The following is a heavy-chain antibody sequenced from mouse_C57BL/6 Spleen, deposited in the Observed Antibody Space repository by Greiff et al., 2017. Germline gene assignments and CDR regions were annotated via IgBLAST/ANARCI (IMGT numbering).Heavy chain of an antibody. CDR3: ARHIDYYGSSLYYYAMDY. J-gene: IGHJ4*01. Sequence: QVQLQQPGAELVMPGASVKLSCKASGYTFTSYWMHWVKQRPGQGLEWIGEIDPSDSYTNYNQKFKGKSTLTVDKSSSTAYIQLSSLPSEDSAVYYCARHIDYYGSSLYYYAMDYWGQGTSVTVAS. V-gene: IGHV1-69*01. CDR1: GYTFTSYW. D-gene: IGHD1-1*01. CDR2: IDPSDSYT.